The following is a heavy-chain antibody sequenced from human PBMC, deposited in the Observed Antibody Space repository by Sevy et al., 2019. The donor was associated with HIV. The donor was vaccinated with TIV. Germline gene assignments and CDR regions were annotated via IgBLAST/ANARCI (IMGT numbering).Heavy chain of an antibody. J-gene: IGHJ4*02. D-gene: IGHD1-20*01. V-gene: IGHV3-30*02. CDR2: IRYDGSNK. CDR1: AFSFCTNG. CDR3: AKDQGYNWNTEGFFDY. Sequence: GGSLRLSCAASAFSFCTNGMHWVRQAPGKGLEWVAFIRYDGSNKFYTDSVKGRFTISRDNSKNTLYLQMNSLTTEDTAVYYCAKDQGYNWNTEGFFDYWGQGTLVTVSS.